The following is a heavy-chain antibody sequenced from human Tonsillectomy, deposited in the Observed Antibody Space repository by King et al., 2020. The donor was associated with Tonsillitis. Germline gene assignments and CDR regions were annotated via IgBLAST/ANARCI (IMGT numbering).Heavy chain of an antibody. Sequence: QLVESGGGLVKPGGSLRLSCAVSGFTLRSYSMNWVRQAPGKGLEWVASLSATGTYIFYADSVKGRFTLSRDNAQNSVYLQLNSLIAEDPAVYYCARDRGGSDYPESFQHWGQGPLVTVSS. CDR3: ARDRGGSDYPESFQH. V-gene: IGHV3-21*01. CDR2: LSATGTYI. J-gene: IGHJ1*01. CDR1: GFTLRSYS. D-gene: IGHD6-25*01.